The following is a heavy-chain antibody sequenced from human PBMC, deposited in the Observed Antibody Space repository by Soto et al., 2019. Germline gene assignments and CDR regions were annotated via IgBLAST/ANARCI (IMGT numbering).Heavy chain of an antibody. Sequence: EVQLLESGGGLVQPGGSLRLSCAASGFTFSSYAMSWVRQGPGMGLEWVSAISGGGGSTYYADSVKGRFTISRDNSKNMLYLQMNSLRAEDTAVYYCAKDRQDYGSGSYYDYWGQGTLVTVSS. CDR1: GFTFSSYA. CDR3: AKDRQDYGSGSYYDY. CDR2: ISGGGGST. D-gene: IGHD3-10*01. J-gene: IGHJ4*02. V-gene: IGHV3-23*01.